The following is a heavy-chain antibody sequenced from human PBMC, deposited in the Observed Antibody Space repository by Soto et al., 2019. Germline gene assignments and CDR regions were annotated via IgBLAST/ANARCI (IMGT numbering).Heavy chain of an antibody. Sequence: SETLSLTCTVSGGSISSSSYYWGWIRQPPGKGLEWIGSIYYSGSTYYNPSLKSRVTISVDTSKNHFSLKLSSVTAADTAVYYCARHGLEWLLYFDYWGQGTLVTVSS. CDR2: IYYSGST. D-gene: IGHD3-3*01. J-gene: IGHJ4*02. V-gene: IGHV4-39*01. CDR1: GGSISSSSYY. CDR3: ARHGLEWLLYFDY.